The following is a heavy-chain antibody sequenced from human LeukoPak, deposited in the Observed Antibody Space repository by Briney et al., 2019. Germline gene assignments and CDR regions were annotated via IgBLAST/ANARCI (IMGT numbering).Heavy chain of an antibody. V-gene: IGHV3-21*01. CDR1: GFAFRDYA. D-gene: IGHD6-19*01. J-gene: IGHJ4*02. CDR2: ISSSSSYI. CDR3: ARDLEYSSGWYGY. Sequence: GGSLRLSCAASGFAFRDYAMNWVRQAPGKGLEWVSSISSSSSYIYYADSVKGRFTISRDNAKNSLYLQMNSLRAEDTAVYYCARDLEYSSGWYGYWGQGTLVTVSS.